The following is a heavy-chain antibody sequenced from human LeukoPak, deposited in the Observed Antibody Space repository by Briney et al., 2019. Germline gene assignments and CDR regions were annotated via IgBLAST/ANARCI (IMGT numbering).Heavy chain of an antibody. CDR1: GHNLNELS. Sequence: ASVKVSCKVSGHNLNELSMNWVRQAPGKGLEWMGLFNPEDGETLYAEKFQDRVTMTEDTYTATAYMELSSLRSEDTAVYYCTTDTRARFFDWVFSKWGQGTLVIVSS. CDR3: TTDTRARFFDWVFSK. J-gene: IGHJ1*01. CDR2: FNPEDGET. V-gene: IGHV1-24*01. D-gene: IGHD3-9*01.